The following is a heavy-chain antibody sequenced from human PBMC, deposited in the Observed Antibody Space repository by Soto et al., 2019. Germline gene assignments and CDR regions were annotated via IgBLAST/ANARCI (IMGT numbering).Heavy chain of an antibody. D-gene: IGHD2-2*01. CDR1: GGSISSGGYS. V-gene: IGHV4-30-2*01. J-gene: IGHJ5*02. CDR3: ARGDRSSTRCYFGIHWFDP. Sequence: SEILSLTCAVSGGSISSGGYSWSWIRQPPGKGLEWIGYIYHSGSTYYNPSLKSRVTISVDRSKNQFSLKLSSVTAADTAVYYCARGDRSSTRCYFGIHWFDPWGQGTLVTVSS. CDR2: IYHSGST.